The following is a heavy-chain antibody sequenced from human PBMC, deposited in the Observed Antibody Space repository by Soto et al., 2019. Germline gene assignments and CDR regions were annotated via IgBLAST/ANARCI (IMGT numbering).Heavy chain of an antibody. CDR1: GFSFSSIGEG. D-gene: IGHD2-21*01. V-gene: IGHV2-5*02. Sequence: QITLKESGPTLVKPTQTLTLTCTFPGFSFSSIGEGVGWIRQPPGKALEWLALIYWDDDTSNSTSLKSRLTISKDTFKNPEVLTIANMDPVVTAPYYCVQRRCGRGCLQFYSSHSFYASDVWGQGTTVTVSS. J-gene: IGHJ6*02. CDR2: IYWDDDT. CDR3: VQRRCGRGCLQFYSSHSFYASDV.